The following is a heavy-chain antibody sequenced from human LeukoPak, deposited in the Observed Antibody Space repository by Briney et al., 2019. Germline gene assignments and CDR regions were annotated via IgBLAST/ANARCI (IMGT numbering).Heavy chain of an antibody. CDR3: AKFRYYYDSSGPFDY. D-gene: IGHD3-22*01. CDR1: GFTFSSYG. V-gene: IGHV3-30*02. CDR2: IRYDGSNK. J-gene: IGHJ4*02. Sequence: PGGSLRLSCAASGFTFSSYGMHWVRQAPGKGLEWVAFIRYDGSNKYYADSVKGRFTISRDNSKNTLYLQMNSLRAEDTAVYYCAKFRYYYDSSGPFDYWGQGTLVTVSS.